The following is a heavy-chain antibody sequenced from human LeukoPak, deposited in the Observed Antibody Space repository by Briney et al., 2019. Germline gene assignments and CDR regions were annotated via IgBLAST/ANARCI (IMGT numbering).Heavy chain of an antibody. CDR2: IYNSEST. J-gene: IGHJ3*02. V-gene: IGHV4-59*08. Sequence: SETLSLTCTVSGGSISSFYWSWIRQPPGKGLEWIGYIYNSESTNYNPSLKSGVTISVATSKNQFSLMLTSVTASDTAMYYCARHCSGGTCPLSFDAFDIWGQGTMVTVSS. D-gene: IGHD2-15*01. CDR3: ARHCSGGTCPLSFDAFDI. CDR1: GGSISSFY.